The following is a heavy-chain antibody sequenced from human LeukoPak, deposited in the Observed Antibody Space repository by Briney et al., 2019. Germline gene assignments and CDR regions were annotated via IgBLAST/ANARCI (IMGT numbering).Heavy chain of an antibody. V-gene: IGHV3-20*04. Sequence: GGSLRLSCAASGFTFDDYGMSWVRQAPGKGLEWVSGINWNGGSTGYADSVKGRFTISRDNSKNTLYLQMNSLRAEDTAVCYCVRGAYSSSWLNFDYWGQGTLVTVSS. CDR2: INWNGGST. CDR1: GFTFDDYG. CDR3: VRGAYSSSWLNFDY. J-gene: IGHJ4*02. D-gene: IGHD6-13*01.